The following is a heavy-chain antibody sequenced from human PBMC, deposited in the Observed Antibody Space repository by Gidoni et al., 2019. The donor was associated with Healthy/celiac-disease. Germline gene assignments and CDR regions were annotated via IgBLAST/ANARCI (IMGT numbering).Heavy chain of an antibody. CDR1: GFTFSSYA. D-gene: IGHD1-26*01. V-gene: IGHV3-30*04. J-gene: IGHJ3*02. CDR2: ISYDGSNK. CDR3: ARDPYSGSYGAFDI. Sequence: QVQLVESGGGVVQPGRSLRLSCAASGFTFSSYAMHWVRQAPGKGLEWVAVISYDGSNKYYADSVKGRFTISRDNSKNTLYLQMNSLRAEDTAVYYCARDPYSGSYGAFDIWGQGTMVTVSS.